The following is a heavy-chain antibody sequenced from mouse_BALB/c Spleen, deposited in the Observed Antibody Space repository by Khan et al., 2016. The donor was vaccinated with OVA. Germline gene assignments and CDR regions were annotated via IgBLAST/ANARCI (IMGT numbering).Heavy chain of an antibody. CDR2: IDTPYDDA. J-gene: IGHJ3*01. D-gene: IGHD2-1*01. CDR1: GFNIKDTY. V-gene: IGHV14-3*02. Sequence: EVQLQESGAELVKPGASVKLSCSASGFNIKDTYIHWMKQRPEQGLEWIGRIDTPYDDAKYGPKFQAKATLTADKSYNIAYLQLTSLTSEDTAVYYCATPYDNPFAFWGQGTLVSVSA. CDR3: ATPYDNPFAF.